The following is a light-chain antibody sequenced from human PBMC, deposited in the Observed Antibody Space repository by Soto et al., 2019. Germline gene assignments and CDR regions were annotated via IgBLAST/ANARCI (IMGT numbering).Light chain of an antibody. CDR3: QPDNNLPPDT. Sequence: EIILTQSPASLSVSPGERATLSCRASQSVNNNLAWYQQKPGQAPRLLIYGASTRATGIPGRFRGSGSGTEFTLTITSLQSEDFAVYFCQPDNNLPPDTFGQGTKLEIK. CDR1: QSVNNN. J-gene: IGKJ2*01. CDR2: GAS. V-gene: IGKV3-15*01.